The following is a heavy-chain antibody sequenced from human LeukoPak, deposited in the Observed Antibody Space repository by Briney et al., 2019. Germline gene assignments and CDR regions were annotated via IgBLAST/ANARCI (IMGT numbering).Heavy chain of an antibody. CDR1: GFTFSSYG. J-gene: IGHJ6*02. D-gene: IGHD3-3*01. CDR3: AKSPSYYDFWSGYFLGYYYYYGMDV. Sequence: GGSLRLSCAASGFTFSSYGMHWVRQAPGKGLEWVAVISYDGSNKYYEDSVKGRFTISRDNSKNTLYLQMNSLRAEDTAVYYCAKSPSYYDFWSGYFLGYYYYYGMDVWGQGTTVTVSS. V-gene: IGHV3-30*18. CDR2: ISYDGSNK.